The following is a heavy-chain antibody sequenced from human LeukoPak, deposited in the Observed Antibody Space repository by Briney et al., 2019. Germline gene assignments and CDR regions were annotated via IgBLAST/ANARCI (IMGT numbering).Heavy chain of an antibody. J-gene: IGHJ4*02. V-gene: IGHV4-39*07. CDR1: GGSISSSSYY. CDR3: ARGGYFYGSGTHLV. Sequence: SETLSLTCTVSGGSISSSSYYWGWIRQPPGKGLEWIGSIYYSGSTYYNPSLKSRVTISVDTSKNQFSLKLTSVTAADTAVYYCARGGYFYGSGTHLVWGRGTLVTVSS. D-gene: IGHD3-10*01. CDR2: IYYSGST.